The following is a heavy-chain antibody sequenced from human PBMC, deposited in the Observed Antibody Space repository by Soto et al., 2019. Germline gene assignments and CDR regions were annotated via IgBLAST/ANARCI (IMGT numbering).Heavy chain of an antibody. V-gene: IGHV3-53*01. J-gene: IGHJ3*02. CDR1: GFTVSSNY. CDR3: ARVVNSYYYDSSGYSADDAFDI. CDR2: IYSGGST. D-gene: IGHD3-22*01. Sequence: PGGSLRLSCAASGFTVSSNYMSWVRQAPGKGLEWVSVIYSGGSTYYADSVKGRFTISRDNSKNTLYLQMNSLRAEDTAVYYCARVVNSYYYDSSGYSADDAFDIWAQGTMVTVSS.